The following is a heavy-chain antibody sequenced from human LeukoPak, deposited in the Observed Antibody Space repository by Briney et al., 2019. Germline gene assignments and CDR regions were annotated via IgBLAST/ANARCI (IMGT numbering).Heavy chain of an antibody. J-gene: IGHJ6*03. V-gene: IGHV1-8*02. D-gene: IGHD3-10*01. CDR2: MNPNSGNT. CDR1: GYTLTDYY. Sequence: GASVKVSCKASGYTLTDYYIHWVRQATGQGLEWMGWMNPNSGNTGYAQKFQGRVTMTRNTSISTAYMELSSLRSEDTAVYYCARGRFVRQKNLWFGELSPYYYYMDVWGKGTTVTISS. CDR3: ARGRFVRQKNLWFGELSPYYYYMDV.